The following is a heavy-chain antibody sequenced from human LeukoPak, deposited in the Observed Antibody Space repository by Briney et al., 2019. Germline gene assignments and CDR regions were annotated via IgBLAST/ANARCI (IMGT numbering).Heavy chain of an antibody. Sequence: GGSLRLSCAAPGFTSSSNPMNWARQAQGKGRGGVAVIANAGKFTHYADSVRGGSTISRENPKSTLEMKLNSLRPENTPLFTCVKEDNGFDMWGLGTMVTASS. V-gene: IGHV3-30*04. J-gene: IGHJ3*02. CDR2: IANAGKFT. D-gene: IGHD2-8*01. CDR1: GFTSSSNP. CDR3: VKEDNGFDM.